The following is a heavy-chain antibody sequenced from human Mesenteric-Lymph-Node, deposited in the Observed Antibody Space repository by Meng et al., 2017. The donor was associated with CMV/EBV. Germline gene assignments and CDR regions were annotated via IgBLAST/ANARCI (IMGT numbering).Heavy chain of an antibody. D-gene: IGHD3-10*01. Sequence: GGSLRLSCAASGFNLTTYWMHWVRQAPGKGLEWVAVIWYDGSNKYYADSVKGRFTISRDNSKNTLYLQMNSLRPEDTAVYYCVTSRSGDGSGLHFDYWGQGTLVTVSS. CDR1: GFNLTTYW. V-gene: IGHV3-33*08. CDR3: VTSRSGDGSGLHFDY. J-gene: IGHJ4*02. CDR2: IWYDGSNK.